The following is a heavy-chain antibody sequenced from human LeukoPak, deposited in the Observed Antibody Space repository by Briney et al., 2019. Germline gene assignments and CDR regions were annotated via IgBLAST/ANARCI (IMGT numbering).Heavy chain of an antibody. CDR1: GDTFTNYE. J-gene: IGHJ4*02. D-gene: IGHD4-17*01. CDR2: MNPKSGKT. CDR3: ARVHDYGDYVPDY. V-gene: IGHV1-8*01. Sequence: GASVKVSCKASGDTFTNYEINWVRQAPGQGLEWMGWMNPKSGKTGYGQKFQGRVTMTRNTSITTAYMELSSLRPEDTAVYFCARVHDYGDYVPDYWGQGTLVTVSS.